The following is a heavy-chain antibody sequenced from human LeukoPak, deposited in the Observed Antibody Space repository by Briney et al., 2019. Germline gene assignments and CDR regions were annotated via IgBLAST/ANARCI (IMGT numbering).Heavy chain of an antibody. CDR3: ARGPRPWLRPAHWFDP. Sequence: PSETLSLTCTVSGGSISSYYWSWIRQPPGKGLEWIGNIYYSGSTNYNPSLKSRVTISVDTSKNQFSLKLSSVTAADTAVYYCARGPRPWLRPAHWFDPWGQGTLVAVSS. CDR1: GGSISSYY. V-gene: IGHV4-59*12. D-gene: IGHD5-12*01. CDR2: IYYSGST. J-gene: IGHJ5*02.